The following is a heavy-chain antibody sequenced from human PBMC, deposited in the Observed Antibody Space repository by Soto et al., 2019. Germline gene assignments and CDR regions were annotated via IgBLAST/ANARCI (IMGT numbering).Heavy chain of an antibody. CDR3: ARTGWRPYYYGMEV. Sequence: GGSLRLSCAASGFTFSSYAMHWVRQAPGKGLEWVAVISYDGSNKYYADSVKGRFTISRDNSKNTLYLQMNSLRAEDTAVYYCARTGWRPYYYGMEVWGQGPTVTVSS. CDR2: ISYDGSNK. CDR1: GFTFSSYA. J-gene: IGHJ6*02. V-gene: IGHV3-30-3*01. D-gene: IGHD7-27*01.